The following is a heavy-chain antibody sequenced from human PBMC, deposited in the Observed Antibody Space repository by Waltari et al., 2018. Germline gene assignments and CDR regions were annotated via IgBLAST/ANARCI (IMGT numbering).Heavy chain of an antibody. CDR1: GFTFSSYA. J-gene: IGHJ4*02. CDR3: AKDSITAMVYY. Sequence: EVQLLESGGGLVQPGGSLRLACAASGFTFSSYAMSWVRQAPGKGLEWVSAIWGGVGSTDYADAGKGRFTVSGDNSKNTLYLQRNSLRAEDTAVYYCAKDSITAMVYYWGQGTLVVVAS. V-gene: IGHV3-23*01. D-gene: IGHD5-18*01. CDR2: IWGGVGST.